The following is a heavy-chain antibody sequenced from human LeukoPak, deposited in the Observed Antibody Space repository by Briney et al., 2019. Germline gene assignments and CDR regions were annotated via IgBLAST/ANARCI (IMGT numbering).Heavy chain of an antibody. D-gene: IGHD2-2*01. CDR2: INHSGST. V-gene: IGHV4-34*01. CDR3: ARERKVAVVPAADYYMDV. J-gene: IGHJ6*03. CDR1: GGSFSGYY. Sequence: SETLSLTCAVYGGSFSGYYWSWIRQPPGKGLEWIGEINHSGSTNYNPSLKSRVTISVDTSKNQSSLKLSSVTAADTAVYYCARERKVAVVPAADYYMDVWGKGTTVTVSS.